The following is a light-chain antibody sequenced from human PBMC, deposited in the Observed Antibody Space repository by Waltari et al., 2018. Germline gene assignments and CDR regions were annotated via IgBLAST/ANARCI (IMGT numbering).Light chain of an antibody. Sequence: AIRMTQSPSSLSASTGDRVTITCRARQGISSYLNWYQQKPGKAPKLLIYAASTFQSGVPSRFSGSGSGTDFTLTISCLQSEDFATYYCQQYYSYPYTFGQGTKLEIK. CDR2: AAS. J-gene: IGKJ2*01. V-gene: IGKV1-8*01. CDR3: QQYYSYPYT. CDR1: QGISSY.